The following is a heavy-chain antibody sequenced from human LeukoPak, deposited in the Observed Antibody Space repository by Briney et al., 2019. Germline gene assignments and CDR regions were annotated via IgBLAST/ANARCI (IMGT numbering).Heavy chain of an antibody. CDR3: ARDRSDGYNKNDY. V-gene: IGHV3-48*02. CDR2: ITSDSSVT. J-gene: IGHJ4*02. Sequence: GGSLRLSCAASGFTFSHYNMNWVRQAPGKGLEWISYITSDSSVTHFADSVKGRFAISRDNAKNALFLQMNSLRDEDTAVYYCARDRSDGYNKNDYWGQGTLVTVSS. CDR1: GFTFSHYN. D-gene: IGHD5-24*01.